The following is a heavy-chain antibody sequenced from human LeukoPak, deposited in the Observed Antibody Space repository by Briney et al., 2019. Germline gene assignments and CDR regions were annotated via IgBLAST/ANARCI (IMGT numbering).Heavy chain of an antibody. D-gene: IGHD6-19*01. J-gene: IGHJ6*03. CDR3: ARGGSGSYYYYYYMDV. V-gene: IGHV1-8*01. CDR2: MNPNSGNT. CDR1: GYTFTSYD. Sequence: ASVKVSCKASGYTFTSYDINWVRQATGQGLEWMGWMNPNSGNTGYAQKFQGRVTMTRNTSISTAYMELSSLRSEDTAVYYCARGGSGSYYYYYYMDVWGKGTTVTVSS.